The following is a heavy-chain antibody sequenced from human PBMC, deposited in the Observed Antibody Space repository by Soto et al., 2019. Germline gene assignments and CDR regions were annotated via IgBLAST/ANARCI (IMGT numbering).Heavy chain of an antibody. CDR3: AKAVPPFVVVTASDY. CDR2: ISYDGTNK. D-gene: IGHD2-21*02. CDR1: GFTFRNFG. J-gene: IGHJ4*02. Sequence: GGSLRLSCAASGFTFRNFGMHWVRQAPGKGLEWVAVISYDGTNKYYADSVKGRFTISRDNSKNTLYLQINSLRAEDTAVYYCAKAVPPFVVVTASDYWGQGTLVTAPQ. V-gene: IGHV3-30*18.